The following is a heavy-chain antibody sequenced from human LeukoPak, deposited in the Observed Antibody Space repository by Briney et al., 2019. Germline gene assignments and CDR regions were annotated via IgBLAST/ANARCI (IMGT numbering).Heavy chain of an antibody. CDR1: GYTLTGYY. V-gene: IGHV1-2*02. J-gene: IGHJ6*02. CDR3: AREEVETGTTGYYYGMDV. Sequence: GASVKVSCKASGYTLTGYYMHWVRQAPGQGLEWMGWINPNSGGTNYAQKFQGRVTITADESTSTAYMELSSLRSEDTAVYYCAREEVETGTTGYYYGMDVWGQGTTVTVSS. CDR2: INPNSGGT. D-gene: IGHD1-1*01.